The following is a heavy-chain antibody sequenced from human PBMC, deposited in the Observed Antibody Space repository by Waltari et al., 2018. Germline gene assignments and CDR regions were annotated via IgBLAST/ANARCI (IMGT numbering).Heavy chain of an antibody. Sequence: QVQLQESGPGLVKPSQTLSLTCTVSGGSISSGGYYWSWIRQHPGKGLEWIGYIYYSGSTYYNPSLKSRVTISVDTSKNQFSLKLSSVTAADTAVYYCARDGGTEIRPYWYFDLWGRGTLVTVSS. V-gene: IGHV4-31*03. CDR2: IYYSGST. CDR3: ARDGGTEIRPYWYFDL. D-gene: IGHD2-21*02. J-gene: IGHJ2*01. CDR1: GGSISSGGYY.